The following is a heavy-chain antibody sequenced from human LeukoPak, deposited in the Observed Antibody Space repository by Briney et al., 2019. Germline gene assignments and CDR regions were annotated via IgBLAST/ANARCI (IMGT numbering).Heavy chain of an antibody. Sequence: ASVKVSCKASGDTFTTYVMHWVRQAPGQRLEWMGWINAGNGNTKYSQKFQGRVTITRDTSASTAYMELSSLRSEDTAVYYCAATLTIFGVVEGMDVWGQGTTVTVSS. CDR3: AATLTIFGVVEGMDV. D-gene: IGHD3-3*01. CDR2: INAGNGNT. V-gene: IGHV1-3*01. J-gene: IGHJ6*02. CDR1: GDTFTTYV.